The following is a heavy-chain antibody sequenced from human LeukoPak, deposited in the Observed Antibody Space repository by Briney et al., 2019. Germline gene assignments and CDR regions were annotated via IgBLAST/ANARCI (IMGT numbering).Heavy chain of an antibody. CDR1: GFTVSSNY. V-gene: IGHV3-7*03. Sequence: GGSLRLSFAASGFTVSSNYMSWVRQAPGKGLEGVANIKQDGSEKYYVDSVKGRFTISRDNAKNSLYLQMNSLRAEDTAVYYCAKASAMIVVVSKHFDYWGQGTLVTVSS. CDR2: IKQDGSEK. CDR3: AKASAMIVVVSKHFDY. D-gene: IGHD3-22*01. J-gene: IGHJ4*02.